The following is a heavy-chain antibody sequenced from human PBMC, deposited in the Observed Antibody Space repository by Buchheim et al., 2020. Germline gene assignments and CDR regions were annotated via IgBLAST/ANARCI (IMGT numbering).Heavy chain of an antibody. D-gene: IGHD5-18*01. Sequence: QVQLQQWGAGLLKTSETLSLTCAVYGGSFSGYSWTWTRQPPGKGLEWIGEMNHSGNTNYSPSLKSRVTISEDKSKNRFSLKLSSVTAADTAVYYCARGGYSYTFDYWGQGTL. CDR3: ARGGYSYTFDY. CDR2: MNHSGNT. J-gene: IGHJ4*02. V-gene: IGHV4-34*01. CDR1: GGSFSGYS.